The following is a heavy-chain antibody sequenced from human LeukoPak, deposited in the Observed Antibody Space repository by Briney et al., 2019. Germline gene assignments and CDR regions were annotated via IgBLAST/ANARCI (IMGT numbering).Heavy chain of an antibody. Sequence: PSETLSLTCTVSGGSISGYYWSWIRQPPGKGLEWIGYIYYSGSTNYNPSLKSRVTMSVDTSKNQFSLKLSSVTAADTAVYYCARDFEDIVVVPAAISPNWFDPWGQGTLVTVSS. CDR2: IYYSGST. D-gene: IGHD2-2*01. CDR1: GGSISGYY. J-gene: IGHJ5*02. V-gene: IGHV4-59*12. CDR3: ARDFEDIVVVPAAISPNWFDP.